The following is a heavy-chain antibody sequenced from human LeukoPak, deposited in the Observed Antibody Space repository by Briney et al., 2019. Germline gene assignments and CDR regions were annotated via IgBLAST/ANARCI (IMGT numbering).Heavy chain of an antibody. CDR1: GFTFSSYS. CDR3: ARVEDYDILTGFDY. Sequence: GGSLRLSCAASGFTFSSYSMNWVRQAPGKGLEWVANIKQDGREKYYVDSVKGRFTISRDNAKNSLYLQMNSLRAEDTAVYYCARVEDYDILTGFDYWGQGTLVTVSS. CDR2: IKQDGREK. D-gene: IGHD3-9*01. V-gene: IGHV3-7*01. J-gene: IGHJ4*02.